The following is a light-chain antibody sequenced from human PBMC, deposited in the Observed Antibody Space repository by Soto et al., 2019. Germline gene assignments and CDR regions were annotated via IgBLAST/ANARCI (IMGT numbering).Light chain of an antibody. CDR1: QSIGSW. V-gene: IGKV1-5*03. CDR3: QQYNSWT. J-gene: IGKJ1*01. CDR2: KAS. Sequence: DIQMTQSPSTLSASVGDRVTITCRASQSIGSWLAWYQQKPGKAPKLLIYKASSLESGVPSRFSGSGSGTEFTLIISSLQPDDFATYYCQQYNSWTFGLGTKVEIK.